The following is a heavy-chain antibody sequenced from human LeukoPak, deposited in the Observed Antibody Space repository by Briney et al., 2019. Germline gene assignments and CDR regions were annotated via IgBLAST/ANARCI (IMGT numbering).Heavy chain of an antibody. CDR3: ARGGRYYDRAFDI. CDR2: MHPNSGNT. Sequence: ASVTVSCKASGYTFTSYDINWVRQATGQGLEWMGWMHPNSGNTGYAQKFQGRVTMTRHTSISTAYMELSSLRSEDTAVYYWARGGRYYDRAFDIWGQGTMVTVSS. V-gene: IGHV1-8*01. CDR1: GYTFTSYD. J-gene: IGHJ3*02. D-gene: IGHD3-22*01.